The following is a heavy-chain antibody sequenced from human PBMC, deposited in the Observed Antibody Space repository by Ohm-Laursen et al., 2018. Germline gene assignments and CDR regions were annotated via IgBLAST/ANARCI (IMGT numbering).Heavy chain of an antibody. V-gene: IGHV4-61*01. CDR3: ARVGAGAGDQGLDY. D-gene: IGHD6-19*01. J-gene: IGHJ4*02. Sequence: GTLSLTCTVSGGSVSSGSYYWSWIRQPPGKGLEWIGYIYYSGRTNYNPSLKSRATISVDTCKNQFSRTMRSVTAADTGVYYCARVGAGAGDQGLDYGGQGTLVTVPS. CDR2: IYYSGRT. CDR1: GGSVSSGSYY.